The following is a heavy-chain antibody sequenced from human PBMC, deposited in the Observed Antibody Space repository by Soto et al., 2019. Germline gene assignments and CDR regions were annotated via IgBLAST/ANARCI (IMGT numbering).Heavy chain of an antibody. V-gene: IGHV1-69*06. CDR2: IIPIFGTA. J-gene: IGHJ5*02. Sequence: SVKVSWKASGGTFSSYAISWVRQAPGQGLEWMGGIIPIFGTANYAQKFQGRVTITADKSTSTAYMELSSLRSEDTAVYYCARVKRGLWSTTKIWENWFDPWGQGTLVTVSS. D-gene: IGHD2-2*01. CDR1: GGTFSSYA. CDR3: ARVKRGLWSTTKIWENWFDP.